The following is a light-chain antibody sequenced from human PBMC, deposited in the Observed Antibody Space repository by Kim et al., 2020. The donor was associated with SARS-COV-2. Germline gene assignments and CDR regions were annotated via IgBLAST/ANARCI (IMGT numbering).Light chain of an antibody. J-gene: IGLJ1*01. Sequence: PGQSIPISCTGTSSYVGGYNYVSWYQPHPAKAPKLLIYEVFKRPSGVPVRCSGSKSGNTASLTVSGLQAEDEADYFCSSYAGKSLVFGTGTKVTVL. CDR1: SSYVGGYNY. CDR3: SSYAGKSLV. CDR2: EVF. V-gene: IGLV2-8*01.